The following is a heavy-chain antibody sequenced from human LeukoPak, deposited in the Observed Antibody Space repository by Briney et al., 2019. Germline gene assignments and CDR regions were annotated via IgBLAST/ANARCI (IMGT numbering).Heavy chain of an antibody. V-gene: IGHV3-20*04. Sequence: GGSLRLSCAASGFTFDDYGMSWVRQAPGKGLEWVSGINWNGGSTGYADSVKGRFTISRDNAKNSLYLQMNSLRAEDTAVYYCARDSGYARFDYWGQGTLVTVSS. CDR2: INWNGGST. J-gene: IGHJ4*02. D-gene: IGHD5-12*01. CDR3: ARDSGYARFDY. CDR1: GFTFDDYG.